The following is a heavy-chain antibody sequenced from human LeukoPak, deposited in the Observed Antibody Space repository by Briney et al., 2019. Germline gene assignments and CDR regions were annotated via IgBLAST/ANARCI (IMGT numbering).Heavy chain of an antibody. V-gene: IGHV4-34*01. J-gene: IGHJ3*02. CDR3: ASLPKYDYVWGRRPQSRYAFDI. D-gene: IGHD3-16*01. CDR2: INHSGST. CDR1: GGSFSGYY. Sequence: SETLSLTCAVYGGSFSGYYWSWIRQPPGKGLEWIGEINHSGSTNYNPSLKSRVTISVDTSKNQFSLKLSSVTAADTAVYYCASLPKYDYVWGRRPQSRYAFDIWGQGTMVTVSS.